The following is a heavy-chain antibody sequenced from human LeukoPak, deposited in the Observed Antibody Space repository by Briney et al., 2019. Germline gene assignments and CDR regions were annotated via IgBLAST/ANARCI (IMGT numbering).Heavy chain of an antibody. CDR3: AKDILAAGLFFDY. CDR1: GFSFSDYY. V-gene: IGHV3-11*01. J-gene: IGHJ4*02. Sequence: GGSLRLSCAASGFSFSDYYMSWIRQAPGKGLEWVSYISHRVSDVQYADSVKGRFTISRDNARNSLYLQMNGLRAEDSAVYYCAKDILAAGLFFDYWGLGTLVTVSS. D-gene: IGHD6-13*01. CDR2: ISHRVSDV.